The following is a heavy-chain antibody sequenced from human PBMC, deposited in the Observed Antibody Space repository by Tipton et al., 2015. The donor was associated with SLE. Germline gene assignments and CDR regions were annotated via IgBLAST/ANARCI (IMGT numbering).Heavy chain of an antibody. J-gene: IGHJ4*02. CDR3: ARGVSYFGSGNFDY. CDR1: GGSISSGGYY. Sequence: LRLSCTVSGGSISSGGYYWSWIRQHPGKGLEWIGYIYYSGSTYYNPSLKSRVTISVDTSKNQFSLKLSSVTAADTAVYYCARGVSYFGSGNFDYWGQGTLVTVSS. V-gene: IGHV4-31*02. D-gene: IGHD3-10*01. CDR2: IYYSGST.